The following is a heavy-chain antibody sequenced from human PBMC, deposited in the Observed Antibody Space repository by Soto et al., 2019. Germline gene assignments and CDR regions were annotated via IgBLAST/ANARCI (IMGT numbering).Heavy chain of an antibody. Sequence: GGSLRLSCAASGFTFSSYWMHWVRQAPGKGLVWVSRINSDGSSTSYADSVKGRFTISRDNAKNTLYLQMNSLRAEDTAVYYCARGPLIKTRYYYMDVWGKGTTVTVSS. V-gene: IGHV3-74*01. CDR3: ARGPLIKTRYYYMDV. CDR2: INSDGSST. J-gene: IGHJ6*03. CDR1: GFTFSSYW.